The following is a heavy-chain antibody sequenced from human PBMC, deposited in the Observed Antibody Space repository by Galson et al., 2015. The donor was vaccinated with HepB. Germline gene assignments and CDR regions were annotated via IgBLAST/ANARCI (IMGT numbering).Heavy chain of an antibody. D-gene: IGHD6-19*01. J-gene: IGHJ5*02. CDR3: ARDQGFSSGWYRSPWFDP. V-gene: IGHV3-30-3*01. Sequence: SLRLSCAASGFTFSSYAMHWVRQAPGKGLEWVAVISYDGSNKYYADSVKGRFTISRDNSKNTLYLQMDSLRAEDTAVYYCARDQGFSSGWYRSPWFDPWGQGTLVTVSS. CDR2: ISYDGSNK. CDR1: GFTFSSYA.